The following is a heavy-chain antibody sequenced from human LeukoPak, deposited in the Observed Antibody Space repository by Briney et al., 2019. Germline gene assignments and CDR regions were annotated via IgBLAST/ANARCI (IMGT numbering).Heavy chain of an antibody. J-gene: IGHJ5*02. V-gene: IGHV4-38-2*02. Sequence: TSETLSLTCTVSGYSISSGYYWGWLRQPPGKGLEWIGSIYHSGSTYYNPSLKSQVTISVDTSKNQFSLKLTSVTAADAAVYYCARGYSSSWYLNWFDPWGQGTLVTVSS. CDR1: GYSISSGYY. CDR2: IYHSGST. D-gene: IGHD6-13*01. CDR3: ARGYSSSWYLNWFDP.